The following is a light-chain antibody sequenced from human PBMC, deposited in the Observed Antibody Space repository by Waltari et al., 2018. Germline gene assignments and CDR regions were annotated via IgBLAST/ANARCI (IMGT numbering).Light chain of an antibody. Sequence: EIVMTQSPATLSVSPGERATLSCRASQSVNNFLAWYQNKPGQAPRLLIYGASTRATGIPARFSGSGSGTLFTLTISSLHSEDFAVYYCQHYNNWPPMYTFGQGTKLEIK. CDR1: QSVNNF. CDR3: QHYNNWPPMYT. J-gene: IGKJ2*01. CDR2: GAS. V-gene: IGKV3-15*01.